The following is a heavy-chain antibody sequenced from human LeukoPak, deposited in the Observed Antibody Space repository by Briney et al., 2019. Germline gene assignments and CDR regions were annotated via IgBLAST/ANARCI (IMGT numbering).Heavy chain of an antibody. J-gene: IGHJ4*02. V-gene: IGHV3-23*01. CDR1: GFTFTNYA. D-gene: IGHD3-9*01. CDR3: AKWGDYDILTGYYVPDY. Sequence: GTSLRLSCVASGFTFTNYAMSWVRQAPGKGLEWVSAITGSDGTSHYADSVKGRFTIPRDNSKNTLYLQVNSLRAEDTAVYYCAKWGDYDILTGYYVPDYWGQGTLVTVSS. CDR2: ITGSDGTS.